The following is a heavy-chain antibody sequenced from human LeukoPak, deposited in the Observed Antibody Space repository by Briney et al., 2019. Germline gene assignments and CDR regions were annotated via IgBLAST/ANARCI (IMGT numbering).Heavy chain of an antibody. CDR1: GFTFSSYA. Sequence: GGSLRLSCAASGFTFSSYAMHWVRQAPGKGLEGVAVISYDGSNKYYADSVKGRFTISRDNSKNTPYLQMNSLRAEDTAVYYCARESRYSSSWYGGNAFDIWGQGTMVTVSS. D-gene: IGHD6-13*01. CDR3: ARESRYSSSWYGGNAFDI. V-gene: IGHV3-30-3*01. CDR2: ISYDGSNK. J-gene: IGHJ3*02.